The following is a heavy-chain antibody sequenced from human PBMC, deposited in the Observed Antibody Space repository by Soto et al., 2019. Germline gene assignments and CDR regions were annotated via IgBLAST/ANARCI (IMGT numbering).Heavy chain of an antibody. CDR1: GYSFTSYW. J-gene: IGHJ6*02. V-gene: IGHV5-10-1*01. CDR3: ASSTMIVRDYYYYGMDV. CDR2: IDPSDSCT. Sequence: GESLKISCKGSGYSFTSYWISWVRQMPGKGLEWMGRIDPSDSCTNYSPSFQGHVTISADKSISTAYLQWSSLKASDTAMYYCASSTMIVRDYYYYGMDVWGQGTTVTVSS. D-gene: IGHD3-22*01.